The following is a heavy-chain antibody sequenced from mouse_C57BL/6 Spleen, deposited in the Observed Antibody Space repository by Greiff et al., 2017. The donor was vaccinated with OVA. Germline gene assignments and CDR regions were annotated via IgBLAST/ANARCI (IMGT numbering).Heavy chain of an antibody. D-gene: IGHD1-1*02. CDR3: ARLGGRYYYARDY. CDR1: GYTFTSYW. Sequence: VQLQQPGAELVRPGTSVKLSCKASGYTFTSYWMHWVKQRPGQGLEWIGVIDPSDSYTNYNQKFKGKATLTVDTSSSTAYMQLSSLTSEDSAVYYCARLGGRYYYARDYWGQGTSVTVSS. CDR2: IDPSDSYT. J-gene: IGHJ4*01. V-gene: IGHV1-59*01.